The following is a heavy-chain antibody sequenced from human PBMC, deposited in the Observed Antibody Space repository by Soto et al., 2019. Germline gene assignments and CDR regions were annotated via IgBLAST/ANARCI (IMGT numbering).Heavy chain of an antibody. J-gene: IGHJ4*02. V-gene: IGHV3-23*01. CDR1: GFTFSIYG. CDR3: AILGSGSAY. Sequence: EVQLLESGGGLVQAGGSLRLSCAASGFTFSIYGMTWVRQAPGKGLEWVSAISGSGASTYYADSVKGRFTISRDNSKNTLYLQMNSLRAEDTAIYYCAILGSGSAYWGQGTLVTVSS. CDR2: ISGSGAST. D-gene: IGHD3-10*01.